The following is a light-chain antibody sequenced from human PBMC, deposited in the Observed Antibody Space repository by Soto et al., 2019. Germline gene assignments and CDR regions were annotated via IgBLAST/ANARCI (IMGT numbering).Light chain of an antibody. Sequence: DIQMTQSPSTLSASVGDRVTITCRASQSISSWLAWYQQKPGKAPKLLIYDASSLESVVPSRFSGSGSGTEFTLTICSLQPDDFATYYCQQYNSYSMYSFGQGTKLEIK. CDR1: QSISSW. V-gene: IGKV1-5*01. CDR3: QQYNSYSMYS. CDR2: DAS. J-gene: IGKJ2*01.